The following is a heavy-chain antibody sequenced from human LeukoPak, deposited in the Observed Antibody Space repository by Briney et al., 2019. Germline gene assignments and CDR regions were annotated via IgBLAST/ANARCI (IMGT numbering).Heavy chain of an antibody. D-gene: IGHD6-6*01. CDR3: ARGSIAAVTADY. CDR1: GFTVSSNY. Sequence: GGSLRLSCAASGFTVSSNYMSRVRQAPGKGLEWVSVIYGGGSTYYADSVKGRFTISRDNSKNTLYLQMNSLRAEDTAVYYCARGSIAAVTADYWGQGTLVTVSS. V-gene: IGHV3-53*01. J-gene: IGHJ4*02. CDR2: IYGGGST.